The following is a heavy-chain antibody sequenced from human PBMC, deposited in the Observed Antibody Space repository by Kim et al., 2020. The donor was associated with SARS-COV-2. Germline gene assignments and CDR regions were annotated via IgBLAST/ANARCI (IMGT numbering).Heavy chain of an antibody. V-gene: IGHV3-48*03. CDR1: GFTFSSYE. Sequence: GGSLRLSCAASGFTFSSYEMNWVRQAPGKGLEWVSYISSSGSTIYYADSVKGRFTISRDNAKNSLYLQMNSLRAEDTAVYYCASLSVQLWHHFDYWGQGTLVTVSS. D-gene: IGHD5-18*01. J-gene: IGHJ4*02. CDR3: ASLSVQLWHHFDY. CDR2: ISSSGSTI.